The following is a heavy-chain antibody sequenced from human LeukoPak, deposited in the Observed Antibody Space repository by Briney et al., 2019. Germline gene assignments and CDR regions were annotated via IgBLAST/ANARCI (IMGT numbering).Heavy chain of an antibody. Sequence: SETLSLTCTVSGGSISSYYWSWIRQPAGKGLEWIGRIYTSGSTNYNPSLKSRVTMSVDTSKNQFSLKLSSVTAADTAVYYCARDYYGSGSYYNARAVWYFDLWGRGTLVTVSS. D-gene: IGHD3-10*01. V-gene: IGHV4-4*07. CDR1: GGSISSYY. J-gene: IGHJ2*01. CDR2: IYTSGST. CDR3: ARDYYGSGSYYNARAVWYFDL.